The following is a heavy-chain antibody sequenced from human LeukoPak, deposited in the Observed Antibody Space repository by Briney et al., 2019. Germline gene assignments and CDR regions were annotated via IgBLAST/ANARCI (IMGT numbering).Heavy chain of an antibody. D-gene: IGHD1-1*01. V-gene: IGHV1-2*02. CDR1: GYTFTGYY. J-gene: IGHJ4*02. CDR3: ARGSYNWNDGGYYFDY. Sequence: GASVKVSCKAPGYTFTGYYMHWVRQAPGQGLEWMGWINPNSGGTNYAQKFQGRVTMTRDTSISTAYMELSRLRSDDTAVYYCARGSYNWNDGGYYFDYWGQGTLVTVSS. CDR2: INPNSGGT.